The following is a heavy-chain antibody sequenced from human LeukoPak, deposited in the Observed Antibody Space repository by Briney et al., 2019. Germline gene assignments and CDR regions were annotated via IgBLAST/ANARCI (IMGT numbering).Heavy chain of an antibody. J-gene: IGHJ3*02. CDR3: ARQKVYGDYERYAFDI. D-gene: IGHD4-17*01. Sequence: GESLKISCKGSGYSFTSYWIGWVRQMPGKGLEWMGIIYPGDSDTRYSPSFQGQVTISADKSISTAYLQWNSLKASDTAMYYCARQKVYGDYERYAFDIWDQGTMVTVSS. CDR2: IYPGDSDT. V-gene: IGHV5-51*01. CDR1: GYSFTSYW.